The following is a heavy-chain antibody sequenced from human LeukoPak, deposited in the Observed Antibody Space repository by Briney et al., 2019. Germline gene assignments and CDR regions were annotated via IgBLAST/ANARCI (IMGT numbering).Heavy chain of an antibody. CDR2: ISGSGGST. CDR1: GFTFSSYA. V-gene: IGHV3-23*01. J-gene: IGHJ4*02. Sequence: GGSLRLSCAASGFTFSSYAMSWVRQAPGKGLEWVSAISGSGGSTYYADSVKGRFTISRDNSKNTLYLEMNSLRAEDTAVYYCAKDLVDVPGSYGDGDYWGQGTLVTVSS. D-gene: IGHD1-26*01. CDR3: AKDLVDVPGSYGDGDY.